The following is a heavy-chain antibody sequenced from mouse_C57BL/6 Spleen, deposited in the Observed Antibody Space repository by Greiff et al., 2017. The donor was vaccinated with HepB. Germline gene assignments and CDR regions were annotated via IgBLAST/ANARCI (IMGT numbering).Heavy chain of an antibody. V-gene: IGHV1-81*01. Sequence: VQLVESGAELARPGASVKLSCKASGYTFTSYGISWVKQRTGQGLEWIGEIYPRSGNTYYNEKFKGKATLTADKSSSTAYMELRSLTSEDSAVYFCAREREITTVVAHYYAMDYWGQGTSVTVSS. D-gene: IGHD1-1*01. CDR2: IYPRSGNT. CDR1: GYTFTSYG. J-gene: IGHJ4*01. CDR3: AREREITTVVAHYYAMDY.